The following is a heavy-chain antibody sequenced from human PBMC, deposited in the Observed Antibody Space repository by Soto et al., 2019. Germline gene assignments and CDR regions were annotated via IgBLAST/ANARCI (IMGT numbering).Heavy chain of an antibody. CDR3: GREGPKGYFEIEL. CDR1: GGLISGGGYF. V-gene: IGHV4-30-2*01. CDR2: MYHSGSP. J-gene: IGHJ1*01. Sequence: SETLSLTCAVSGGLISGGGYFWTWISQPPGKGLEWIGYMYHSGSPLYNPPLKSRATISIDLSKTQFSLNLASVTAADTAVYYCGREGPKGYFEIELWGQGTLVTVSS. D-gene: IGHD1-26*01.